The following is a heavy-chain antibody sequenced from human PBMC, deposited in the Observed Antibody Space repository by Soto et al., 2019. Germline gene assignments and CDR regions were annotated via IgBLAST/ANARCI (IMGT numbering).Heavy chain of an antibody. J-gene: IGHJ4*02. CDR1: SGSITSSNW. V-gene: IGHV4-4*02. Sequence: QVQLQESGPGLVKPSGTLSLTCAISSGSITSSNWWSWVRQPPGKGLEWVGEIYHGGNTNYNPSLQSRLTTSVDRSQNQFSLRLNSVTAADTAVYFCASHLIMPGTRGFDYWGQGSLVTVSS. CDR2: IYHGGNT. CDR3: ASHLIMPGTRGFDY. D-gene: IGHD1-1*01.